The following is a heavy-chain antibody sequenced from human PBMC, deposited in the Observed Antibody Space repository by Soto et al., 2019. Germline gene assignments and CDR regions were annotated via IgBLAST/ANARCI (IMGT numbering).Heavy chain of an antibody. CDR2: ISGSGGST. V-gene: IGHV3-23*01. CDR1: GFTFSSYA. J-gene: IGHJ6*03. Sequence: GGSLRLSCAASGFTFSSYAMSWVRQAPGKGLEWVSAISGSGGSTYYADSVKGRFTISRDNSKNTLYLQMNSLRAEDTAVYYCAKGDYYGSSHYYYMDVWGKGTTVTVSS. D-gene: IGHD3-10*01. CDR3: AKGDYYGSSHYYYMDV.